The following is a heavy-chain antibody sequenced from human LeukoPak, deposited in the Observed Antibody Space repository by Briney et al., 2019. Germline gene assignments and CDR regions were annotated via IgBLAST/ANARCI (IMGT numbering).Heavy chain of an antibody. D-gene: IGHD3-10*01. V-gene: IGHV4-59*11. CDR3: ANGDYYGAGRAHY. Sequence: SETLSLTCTVSGGSIRSHCWTWIRQPPGKGLEWIGYMFHSGSPNYNPSLKSRLTISIDTSKNQFSLRLSSVTAADTAVYYCANGDYYGAGRAHYWGQGILVTVSS. J-gene: IGHJ4*02. CDR2: MFHSGSP. CDR1: GGSIRSHC.